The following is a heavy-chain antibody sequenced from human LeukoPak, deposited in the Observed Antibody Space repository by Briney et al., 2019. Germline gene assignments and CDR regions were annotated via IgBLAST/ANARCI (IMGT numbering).Heavy chain of an antibody. D-gene: IGHD3-10*02. Sequence: GGSLRLSCAASGFTFSSYEMNWVRQAPGKGLEWVSYISSSGSTIYYADSVKDRFTISRDNAKNSLYLQMNRLRAEDTAVYYCAELGITMIGGVWGKGTTVTISS. CDR1: GFTFSSYE. J-gene: IGHJ6*04. CDR3: AELGITMIGGV. V-gene: IGHV3-48*03. CDR2: ISSSGSTI.